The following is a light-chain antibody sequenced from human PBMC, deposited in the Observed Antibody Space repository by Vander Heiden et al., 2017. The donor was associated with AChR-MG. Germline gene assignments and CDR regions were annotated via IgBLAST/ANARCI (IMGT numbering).Light chain of an antibody. CDR1: QIISTY. V-gene: IGKV1-39*01. CDR2: GAS. J-gene: IGKJ2*01. CDR3: HHSYTLPPT. Sequence: DIQMTQSPPSLSASVGDRVTIACRASQIISTYLHWYQQKPVKAPQVLIYGASRLQSGVPSRFRGSGSGTDFTLTISRRQPEDFATYYCHHSYTLPPTFGQRTRLHIK.